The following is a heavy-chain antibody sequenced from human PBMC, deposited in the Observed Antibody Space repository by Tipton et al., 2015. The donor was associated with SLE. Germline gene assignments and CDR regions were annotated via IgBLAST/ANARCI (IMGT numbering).Heavy chain of an antibody. V-gene: IGHV4-59*01. CDR3: ARDRPGHGYNWTWFGP. CDR2: IYYSGST. D-gene: IGHD5-24*01. Sequence: TLSLTCAVYGGSFSGYYWSWIRQPPGKGLEWIGYIYYSGSTNYNPSLKSRVTISVDTSKNQFSLKLSSVTAADTAVYYCARDRPGHGYNWTWFGPWGQGTLVTVS. J-gene: IGHJ5*02. CDR1: GGSFSGYY.